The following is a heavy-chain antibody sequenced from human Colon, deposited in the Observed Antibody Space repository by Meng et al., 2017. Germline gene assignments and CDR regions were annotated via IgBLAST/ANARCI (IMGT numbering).Heavy chain of an antibody. V-gene: IGHV4-30-4*01. Sequence: QVHLQESVPGRVKPSQTLSLTCTVSVGSISSENYYWTWVRQAPGKGPEWIGHVFYNGGSFSDPSLRSRVTISIDTSKNQYSLNLNSVTAADTAVYYCAREWRQYYGSGSSDYWGQGVLVTVSS. D-gene: IGHD3-10*01. J-gene: IGHJ4*02. CDR1: VGSISSENYY. CDR3: AREWRQYYGSGSSDY. CDR2: VFYNGGS.